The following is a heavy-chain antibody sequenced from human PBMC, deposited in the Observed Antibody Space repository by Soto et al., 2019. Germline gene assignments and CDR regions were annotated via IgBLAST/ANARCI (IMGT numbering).Heavy chain of an antibody. CDR2: INPNGGST. V-gene: IGHV1-46*01. D-gene: IGHD6-13*01. CDR3: ARDLAAADY. CDR1: GYIFINYY. Sequence: QVHLVQSGAEVKKPGASVKVSCKASGYIFINYYIHWVRQAPGQGLEWIVIINPNGGSTNYAQTFRVRVTMARDTSTSTGYMDMSSLRSDDTSVYYCARDLAAADYCGQGTLVTVSS. J-gene: IGHJ4*02.